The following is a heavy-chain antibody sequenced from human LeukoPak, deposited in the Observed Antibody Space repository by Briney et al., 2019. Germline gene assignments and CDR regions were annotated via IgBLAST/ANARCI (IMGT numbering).Heavy chain of an antibody. Sequence: GGSLRLSCAASGFTVSSNYMNWVRQAPGKGLEWVSVIYSGGSTYYADSVKGRFTISRDNSKNTLYLQMSSLRAEDTAVYYCAKVAEVGATGYYYYMDVWGKGTTVTISS. J-gene: IGHJ6*03. CDR1: GFTVSSNY. D-gene: IGHD1-26*01. CDR3: AKVAEVGATGYYYYMDV. V-gene: IGHV3-66*01. CDR2: IYSGGST.